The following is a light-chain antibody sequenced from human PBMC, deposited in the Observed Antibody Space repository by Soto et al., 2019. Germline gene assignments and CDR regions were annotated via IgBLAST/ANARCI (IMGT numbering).Light chain of an antibody. Sequence: EIVLTQSPGTLSLSPGERATLSSRASQSFRSSSLTWYHQKHGQAPRLLIFGTSSRATGTPDRISGSGSGTDYTPTINRLETDDFGVSDCQKSGDSVFTFGPGTTVAIK. V-gene: IGKV3-20*01. J-gene: IGKJ3*01. CDR3: QKSGDSVFT. CDR2: GTS. CDR1: QSFRSSS.